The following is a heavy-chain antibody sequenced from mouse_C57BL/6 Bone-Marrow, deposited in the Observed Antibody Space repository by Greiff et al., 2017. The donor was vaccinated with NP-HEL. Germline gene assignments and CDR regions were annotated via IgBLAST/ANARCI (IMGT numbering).Heavy chain of an antibody. J-gene: IGHJ3*01. V-gene: IGHV1-50*01. CDR3: ARGAWFAY. CDR2: IDPSDSYT. Sequence: VQLQQPGAELVKPGASVKLSCKASGYTFTSYWMQWVKQRPGQGLEWIGEIDPSDSYTNYNQKFKGKATLTADTSSSTAYMQLSSLTSEDSAVYYCARGAWFAYWGQGTLVTVSA. CDR1: GYTFTSYW.